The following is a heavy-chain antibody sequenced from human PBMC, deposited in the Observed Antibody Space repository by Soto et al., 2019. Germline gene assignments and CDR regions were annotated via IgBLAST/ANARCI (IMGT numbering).Heavy chain of an antibody. CDR1: GGTFSGHA. CDR2: LIPLFGTT. CDR3: ARGPNWGYRFDS. D-gene: IGHD7-27*01. J-gene: IGHJ4*02. V-gene: IGHV1-69*06. Sequence: QVQLVQSGAEVKKPGSSVNVSCEASGGTFSGHAISWVRQAPGQGPEWMGGLIPLFGTTQHAQNFQDRFTITADKSTSTAYMELTSLRFEDTAIYYCARGPNWGYRFDSWGQGTLVTVSS.